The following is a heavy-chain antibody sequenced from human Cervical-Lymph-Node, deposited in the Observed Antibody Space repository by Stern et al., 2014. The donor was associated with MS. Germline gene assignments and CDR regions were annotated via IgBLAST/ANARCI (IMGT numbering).Heavy chain of an antibody. CDR3: ATLYDSSGNYGMEV. V-gene: IGHV1-46*01. J-gene: IGHJ6*02. CDR2: VNANGGSA. Sequence: QVQLVQSGAQVKKPGASVKVSCKGTGYTFIRYYIQWVRKAPGQGLEWMGLVNANGGSARYAQKFQGRVPMASDTSTSTVSMELSSLRSEDTAVYYCATLYDSSGNYGMEVWGQGTTVIVSS. CDR1: GYTFIRYY. D-gene: IGHD5/OR15-5a*01.